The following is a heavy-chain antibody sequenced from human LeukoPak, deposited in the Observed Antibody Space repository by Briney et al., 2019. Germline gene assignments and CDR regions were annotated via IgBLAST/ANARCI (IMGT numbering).Heavy chain of an antibody. CDR2: INHSGST. CDR1: GGSFSGYY. D-gene: IGHD1-26*01. CDR3: ARGKGIVVAITREYYFDY. Sequence: SETLSLTCAVYGGSFSGYYWSWIRQPPGKGLEWIGEINHSGSTNYNPSLKSRVTISVDTSKNQFSLKLSSVTAADTAVYYCARGKGIVVAITREYYFDYWGQGTLVTVSS. V-gene: IGHV4-34*01. J-gene: IGHJ4*02.